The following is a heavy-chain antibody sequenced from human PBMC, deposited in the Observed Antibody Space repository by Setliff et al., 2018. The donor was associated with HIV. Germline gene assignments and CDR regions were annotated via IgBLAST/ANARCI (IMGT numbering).Heavy chain of an antibody. V-gene: IGHV1-2*02. CDR2: INPNSGGT. J-gene: IGHJ6*02. CDR1: GYTFTSDY. Sequence: ASVKVSCKASGYTFTSDYIHWVRQAPGQGLEWMGWINPNSGGTNYAQKFQGRVTMTRDTSISTAYMELSRLRSDDTAMYYCARDQVLGGRAFSYASNYGMDVWGQGTTVTVSS. D-gene: IGHD3-3*02. CDR3: ARDQVLGGRAFSYASNYGMDV.